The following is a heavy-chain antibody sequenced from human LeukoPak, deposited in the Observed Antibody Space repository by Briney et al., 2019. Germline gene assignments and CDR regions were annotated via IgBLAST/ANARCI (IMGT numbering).Heavy chain of an antibody. D-gene: IGHD6-13*01. CDR3: AKDAAGPEY. Sequence: GGSLRLSCAASGLTFSDYSMTWVRQAPGKGLFWVSGISAGGGSTYYADSVKGRFTISRDNSRNTLYLQMNSLRAEDTAVYYCAKDAAGPEYWGQGTPVTVSS. V-gene: IGHV3-23*01. CDR2: ISAGGGST. CDR1: GLTFSDYS. J-gene: IGHJ4*02.